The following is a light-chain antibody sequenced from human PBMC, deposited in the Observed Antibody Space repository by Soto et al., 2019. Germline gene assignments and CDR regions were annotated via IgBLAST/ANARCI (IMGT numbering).Light chain of an antibody. CDR2: DDD. V-gene: IGLV1-51*01. J-gene: IGLJ2*01. CDR3: ASWDTDVNAV. Sequence: QSVLTQPPSVSAAPGKKDTISCSGNIFDVGDNFVSWYQHFPGTAPKLLIYDDDRRPSGIPDRFSASKSGTSATLRIARVQPGDEADYYCASWDTDVNAVFGGVTQLTV. CDR1: IFDVGDNF.